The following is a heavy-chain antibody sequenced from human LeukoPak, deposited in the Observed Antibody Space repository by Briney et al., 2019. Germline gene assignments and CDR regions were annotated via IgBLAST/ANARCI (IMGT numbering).Heavy chain of an antibody. D-gene: IGHD2-21*01. CDR1: EFTFSDYS. J-gene: IGHJ4*02. Sequence: PGGSLRLSCAASEFTFSDYSMNWVRQAPGKGLEWVSYISSSSTTIFYADSVKGRFTISRGNAKNSLFLQMNGLRDEDTALYYCARERVIAAAGDGFDSWGQGTLVTVSS. V-gene: IGHV3-48*02. CDR3: ARERVIAAAGDGFDS. CDR2: ISSSSTTI.